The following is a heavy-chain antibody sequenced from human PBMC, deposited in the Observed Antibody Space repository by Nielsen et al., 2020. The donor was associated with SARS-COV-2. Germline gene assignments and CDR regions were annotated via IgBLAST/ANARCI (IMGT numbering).Heavy chain of an antibody. D-gene: IGHD6-13*01. Sequence: SVKVSCKASGGTFSNYAISWVRQAPGQGLEWMGGIIPIFGTADCAQKFQGRVTITADESTSTAYMDLSRLRSDDTAVYYCARVAAAGTYYYYYYMDVWGKGTTVTVSS. CDR3: ARVAAAGTYYYYYYMDV. J-gene: IGHJ6*03. V-gene: IGHV1-69*13. CDR2: IIPIFGTA. CDR1: GGTFSNYA.